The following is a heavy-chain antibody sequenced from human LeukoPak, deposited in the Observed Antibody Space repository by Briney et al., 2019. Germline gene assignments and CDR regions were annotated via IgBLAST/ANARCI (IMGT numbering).Heavy chain of an antibody. CDR3: ASTPPYDFWSGTASNWFDP. CDR1: VGTFRSYT. CDR2: IIPIFVTA. J-gene: IGHJ5*02. Sequence: SVKVSCKASVGTFRSYTISWVRQAPGQGLEWMGGIIPIFVTAKYAQKFQGRVTITTDESTSTAYLELSSLRSEATAVYYCASTPPYDFWSGTASNWFDPWGQGTLVTVSS. V-gene: IGHV1-69*05. D-gene: IGHD3-3*01.